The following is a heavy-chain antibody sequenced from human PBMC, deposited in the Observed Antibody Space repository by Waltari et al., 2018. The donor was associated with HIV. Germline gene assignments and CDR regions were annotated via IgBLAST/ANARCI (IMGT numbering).Heavy chain of an antibody. V-gene: IGHV4-30-4*08. D-gene: IGHD3-22*01. J-gene: IGHJ3*02. CDR1: GGSVSSSDYY. CDR2: IYYNENT. Sequence: QVQLQESGPGLVTPSQTLSLTCTVSGGSVSSSDYYWNWIRQPPGQGLEWIGYIYYNENTYYNPSLKSRLTISLDRSKSQFSLKLSSVTAADTAVYYCARSRHDYYDSSGYYRGAFDIWGQGTMVPVSS. CDR3: ARSRHDYYDSSGYYRGAFDI.